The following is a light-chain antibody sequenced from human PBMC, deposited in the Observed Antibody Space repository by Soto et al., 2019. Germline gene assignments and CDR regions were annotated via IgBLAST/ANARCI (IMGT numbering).Light chain of an antibody. CDR3: HQRTTGIT. CDR1: QTLNSN. J-gene: IGKJ5*01. V-gene: IGKV3-11*01. CDR2: DTP. Sequence: EIVLTQSPASLPLSPGDRATLSCLARQTLNSNLAWYQQKPGQPPSLLLHDTPNMALGIPARFSGSGSGTDFTLTISSLEPEDFAVYYCHQRTTGITFGQGTRLEIK.